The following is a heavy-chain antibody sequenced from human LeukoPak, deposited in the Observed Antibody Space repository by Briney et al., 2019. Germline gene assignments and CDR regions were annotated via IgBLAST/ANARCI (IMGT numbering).Heavy chain of an antibody. CDR1: GFTFRNYW. J-gene: IGHJ4*02. CDR2: IKLDGSEE. D-gene: IGHD3-10*01. V-gene: IGHV3-7*02. Sequence: GGSLRLSCAASGFTFRNYWMSWVRQAPGKGLEWVANIKLDGSEEYYVDSVRGRFAISRDNAKNSLYLQMSSLRADDTAVYYCARAPSIFGGDFGYWGQGTLVTVSS. CDR3: ARAPSIFGGDFGY.